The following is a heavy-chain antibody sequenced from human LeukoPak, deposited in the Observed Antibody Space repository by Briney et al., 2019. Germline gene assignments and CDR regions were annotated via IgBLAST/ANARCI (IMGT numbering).Heavy chain of an antibody. J-gene: IGHJ6*04. CDR3: ARDFPLLSNNYFGMDV. V-gene: IGHV4-38-2*02. Sequence: SETLSLTCVVSGYSINNGYHWGWIRQPPGKGLEWIASIYFTDSTYYNPSHKSRVTMSVDTSKNQFSLKLTSVTAADTAIYYCARDFPLLSNNYFGMDVWGKGTTVTVSS. CDR2: IYFTDST. CDR1: GYSINNGYH. D-gene: IGHD2/OR15-2a*01.